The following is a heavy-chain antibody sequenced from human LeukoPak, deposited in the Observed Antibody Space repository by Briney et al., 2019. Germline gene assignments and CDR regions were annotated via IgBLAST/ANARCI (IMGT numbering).Heavy chain of an antibody. CDR2: FYHGGST. CDR3: ARDRPRYCSSTSCSNHATPWYFDL. V-gene: IGHV4-39*07. CDR1: GGSIRSSSYY. D-gene: IGHD2-2*01. J-gene: IGHJ2*01. Sequence: SETLSLTCTVSGGSIRSSSYYWGWIRQPPGKGLEWIGSFYHGGSTYYNPSLKSRVTISVDTSKNQFSLKLSSVTAADTAVYYCARDRPRYCSSTSCSNHATPWYFDLWGRGTLVTVSS.